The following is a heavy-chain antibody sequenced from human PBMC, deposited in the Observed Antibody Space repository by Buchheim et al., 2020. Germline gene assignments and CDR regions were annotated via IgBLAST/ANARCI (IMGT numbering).Heavy chain of an antibody. Sequence: EVQLVESGGGLVQPGGSLRLSCAASGFTFTSTWMTWVRQTPGKGLEWVANINEPGSGQNYGDSVRGRFTISRDNAKNSLFLQMNSLRVEDTAVYYCTTKNYWGQGTL. CDR3: TTKNY. J-gene: IGHJ4*02. V-gene: IGHV3-7*01. CDR2: INEPGSGQ. CDR1: GFTFTSTW.